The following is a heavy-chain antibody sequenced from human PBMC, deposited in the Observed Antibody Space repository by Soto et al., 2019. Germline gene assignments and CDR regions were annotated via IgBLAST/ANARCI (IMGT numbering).Heavy chain of an antibody. CDR3: ARSYDSSGYYYWYFDL. J-gene: IGHJ2*01. V-gene: IGHV1-3*01. CDR1: GYTFTSYA. D-gene: IGHD3-22*01. Sequence: QVQLVQSGAEVKKPGASVKVSCKASGYTFTSYAMHWVRQAPGQRLEWMGWINAGNGNTKYSQKFQGRVTITRDTSASTAYMELSSVRSEDTAVYCCARSYDSSGYYYWYFDLWGRGTLVTVSS. CDR2: INAGNGNT.